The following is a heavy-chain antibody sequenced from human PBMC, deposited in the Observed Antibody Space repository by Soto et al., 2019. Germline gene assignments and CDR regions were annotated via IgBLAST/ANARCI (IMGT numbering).Heavy chain of an antibody. J-gene: IGHJ6*02. D-gene: IGHD5-18*01. CDR3: AREEDSYGRYYYGMDV. CDR2: IYYSGST. V-gene: IGHV4-31*03. CDR1: GGSISSGGYY. Sequence: QVQLQESGPGLVKPSQTLSLTCTVSGGSISSGGYYWSWIRQHPGKGLEWIGYIYYSGSTYYNPSLKSRVTLSVDTSKNQFSLKLSSVTAADTAVYYCAREEDSYGRYYYGMDVWGQGTTVTVSS.